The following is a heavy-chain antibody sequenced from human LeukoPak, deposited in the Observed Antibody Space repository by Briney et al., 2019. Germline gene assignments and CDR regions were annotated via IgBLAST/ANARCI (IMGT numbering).Heavy chain of an antibody. D-gene: IGHD3-16*01. CDR3: TRIGGGYYFDY. V-gene: IGHV3-53*01. CDR2: IYSDGST. J-gene: IGHJ4*02. Sequence: PGGSLRLSCAASGFTFSSYAMSWVRQAPGKGLEWVSVIYSDGSTYYADSVKGRFTISRDNSKNTLYLQMNSLRAEDTAVYYCTRIGGGYYFDYWGQGTLVTVSS. CDR1: GFTFSSYA.